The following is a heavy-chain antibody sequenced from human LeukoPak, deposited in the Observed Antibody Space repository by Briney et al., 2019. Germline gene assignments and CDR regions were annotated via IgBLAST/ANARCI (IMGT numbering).Heavy chain of an antibody. CDR1: GYTLTELS. V-gene: IGHV1-24*01. Sequence: ASVKVSCTVSGYTLTELSMHWVRQAPGKGLEWMGGFDPEDGETIYAQKFQGRVTMTRDTSASTVYMELSSLRSEDTAVYYCASVYKHGMDVWGQGTTVTVSS. CDR2: FDPEDGET. CDR3: ASVYKHGMDV. J-gene: IGHJ6*02. D-gene: IGHD5-24*01.